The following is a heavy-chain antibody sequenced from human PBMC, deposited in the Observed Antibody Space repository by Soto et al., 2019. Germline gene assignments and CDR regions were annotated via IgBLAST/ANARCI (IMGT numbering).Heavy chain of an antibody. D-gene: IGHD3-3*01. J-gene: IGHJ5*02. Sequence: SETLSLTCAVYGGSFSGYYWSWIRQPPGKGLEWIGEINHSGSTNYNPSLKSRVTISVDTSKNQFSLKLSSVTAADTAVYYCARGYRITIFGVANGGWFDPWGQGTLVTVSS. CDR1: GGSFSGYY. CDR3: ARGYRITIFGVANGGWFDP. V-gene: IGHV4-34*01. CDR2: INHSGST.